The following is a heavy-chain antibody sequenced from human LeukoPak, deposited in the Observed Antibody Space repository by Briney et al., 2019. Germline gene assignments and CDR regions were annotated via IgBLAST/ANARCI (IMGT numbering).Heavy chain of an antibody. CDR1: GYSFTNYW. CDR2: IYPADSDT. D-gene: IGHD3-22*01. V-gene: IGHV5-51*01. J-gene: IGHJ4*02. CDR3: ARVGYYYVSGGFYAQPFDF. Sequence: GESLKISCKVSGYSFTNYWIGWVRQMPGKGLEWIGIIYPADSDTRYRPSFQGQVTMSADESISTAYLQWSSLKASDTAIYYCARVGYYYVSGGFYAQPFDFWGQGTLVTVSS.